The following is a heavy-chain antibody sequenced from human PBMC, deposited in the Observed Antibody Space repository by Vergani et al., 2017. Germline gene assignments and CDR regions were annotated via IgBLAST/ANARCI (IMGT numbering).Heavy chain of an antibody. Sequence: QVQLQQWGGGLLKPSETLSLTCVVNGGSFTSYHWTWIRPSPGEGLEWDGDIEHTGRPDYNPSLKSRLTMSVDKSRNQFSLTLNSVTATDTAIYFCARVNTETNGHLYYYYYMDVWGQGTAVTVS. V-gene: IGHV4-34*01. CDR3: ARVNTETNGHLYYYYYMDV. CDR1: GGSFTSYH. CDR2: IEHTGRP. J-gene: IGHJ6*03. D-gene: IGHD4-11*01.